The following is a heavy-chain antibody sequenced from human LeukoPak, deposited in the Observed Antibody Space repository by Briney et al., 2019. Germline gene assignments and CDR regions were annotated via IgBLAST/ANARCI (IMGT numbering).Heavy chain of an antibody. Sequence: SETLSLTCTVSGVSMSSYYWGWIRQPPGKALEWIGYLYHSGSANYNPSLKSRVTISVDTSKNQFYLKLSSMTAADTAFYYCARNLGYSGSHWFDPWGQGTLVTVSS. J-gene: IGHJ5*02. CDR3: ARNLGYSGSHWFDP. V-gene: IGHV4-59*01. D-gene: IGHD5-18*01. CDR2: LYHSGSA. CDR1: GVSMSSYY.